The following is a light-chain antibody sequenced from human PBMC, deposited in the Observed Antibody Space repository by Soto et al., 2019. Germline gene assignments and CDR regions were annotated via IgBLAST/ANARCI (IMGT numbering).Light chain of an antibody. V-gene: IGKV1-5*03. CDR3: QQQRSYPVT. CDR2: KAS. CDR1: QSVSSW. Sequence: IPMTQSPSTLSASVGDRVIITCRASQSVSSWLAWYQHKPGKAPNLVIYKASRLESGVLSRFSGSGSGTEFTLTISSLQPDDFATYYCQQQRSYPVTFGQGTRLEIK. J-gene: IGKJ5*01.